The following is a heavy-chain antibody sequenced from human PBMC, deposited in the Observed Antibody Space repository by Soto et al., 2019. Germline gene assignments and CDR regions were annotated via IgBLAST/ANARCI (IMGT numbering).Heavy chain of an antibody. CDR2: IYYSGNT. V-gene: IGHV4-39*01. J-gene: IGHJ6*03. D-gene: IGHD2-2*02. Sequence: SETLSLTCTVSGDSISSSSYYWGWIRQPPGKGLEWIGSIYYSGNTYYNPSLKSRVTISVDTSKNQFSLRLSSVTAADTAVYFCARHGPYTYYFYMDVWGKGTTVTVSS. CDR1: GDSISSSSYY. CDR3: ARHGPYTYYFYMDV.